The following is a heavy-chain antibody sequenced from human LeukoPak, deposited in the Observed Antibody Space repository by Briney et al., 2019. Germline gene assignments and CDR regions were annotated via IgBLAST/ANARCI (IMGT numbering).Heavy chain of an antibody. J-gene: IGHJ5*02. CDR1: GGTFSSYA. V-gene: IGHV1-69*04. CDR3: ARVGRYSELPNWFDP. Sequence: SVKVSCKASGGTFSSYAISWVRQAPGQGLEWMGRIIPIFGIANYAQKFQGRVTITADKSTSTAYMELSSLRSEDMAVYYYARVGRYSELPNWFDPWGQGTLVTVSS. D-gene: IGHD2-15*01. CDR2: IIPIFGIA.